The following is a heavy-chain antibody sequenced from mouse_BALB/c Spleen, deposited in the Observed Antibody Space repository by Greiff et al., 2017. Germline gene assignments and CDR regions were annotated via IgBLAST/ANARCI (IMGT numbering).Heavy chain of an antibody. CDR3: ARDRQLGLSYYAMDY. D-gene: IGHD3-2*01. CDR1: GFSLTGYG. J-gene: IGHJ4*01. CDR2: IWGDGST. V-gene: IGHV2-6-7*01. Sequence: VQLKESGPGLVAPSQSLSITCTVSGFSLTGYGVNWVRQPPGKGLEWLGMIWGDGSTDYNSALKSRLSISKDNSKSQVFLKMNSLQTDDTARYYCARDRQLGLSYYAMDYWGQGTSVTVSS.